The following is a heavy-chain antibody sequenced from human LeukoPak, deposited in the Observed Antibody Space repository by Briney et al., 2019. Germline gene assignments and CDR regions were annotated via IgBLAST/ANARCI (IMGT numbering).Heavy chain of an antibody. J-gene: IGHJ4*02. V-gene: IGHV3-11*04. CDR1: GFTFSDYY. CDR3: ARGAQMVVAPAAQAGPGPSGVDY. D-gene: IGHD2-2*01. Sequence: GGSLRLSCAASGFTFSDYYKSWIRQAPATGLERVSYISSSGSTIYYADSVMGRFTISRDNAKNSLYLQMDSLRDEYTAVYYCARGAQMVVAPAAQAGPGPSGVDYWGQGILVTVSS. CDR2: ISSSGSTI.